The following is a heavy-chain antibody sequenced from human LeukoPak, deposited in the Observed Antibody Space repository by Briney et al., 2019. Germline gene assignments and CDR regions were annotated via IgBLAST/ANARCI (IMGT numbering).Heavy chain of an antibody. Sequence: SETLSLTCTVSGGSISSSSYYWGWIRQPPGKGLEWIGSIYYSGSTYYNPSLKSRVTISVDTSKNQFSLKLSSVTAADTAVYYCARDRSDIVALGFDPWGQGTLVTVSS. D-gene: IGHD2-15*01. CDR3: ARDRSDIVALGFDP. J-gene: IGHJ5*02. CDR1: GGSISSSSYY. V-gene: IGHV4-39*07. CDR2: IYYSGST.